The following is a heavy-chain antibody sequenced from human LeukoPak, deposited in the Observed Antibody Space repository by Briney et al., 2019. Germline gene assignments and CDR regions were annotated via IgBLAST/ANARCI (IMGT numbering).Heavy chain of an antibody. CDR2: ISGSGGST. Sequence: PGGSLRLSCAASGFTFSDSWMSWVRQAPGKGLEWVSAISGSGGSTYYADSVKGRFTISRDNSKNTLYLQMNSLRAEDTAVYYCAKSLYYYDSSALNWFDYWGQGTLVTVSS. CDR3: AKSLYYYDSSALNWFDY. V-gene: IGHV3-23*01. J-gene: IGHJ4*02. D-gene: IGHD3-22*01. CDR1: GFTFSDSW.